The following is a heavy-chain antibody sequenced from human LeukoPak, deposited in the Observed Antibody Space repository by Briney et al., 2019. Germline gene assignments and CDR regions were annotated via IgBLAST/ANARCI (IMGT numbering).Heavy chain of an antibody. CDR3: TRVRQGSQSDF. V-gene: IGHV4-39*07. J-gene: IGHJ4*02. Sequence: PSETLSLTCTVSGGSISSSSYYWGWIHQPPGKGLEWIGSIYYSGSTYYNSSLESRVSISVDTSKNQFFLHLMSVTAADTAVYYCTRVRQGSQSDFWGQGTLVTVSS. CDR2: IYYSGST. CDR1: GGSISSSSYY.